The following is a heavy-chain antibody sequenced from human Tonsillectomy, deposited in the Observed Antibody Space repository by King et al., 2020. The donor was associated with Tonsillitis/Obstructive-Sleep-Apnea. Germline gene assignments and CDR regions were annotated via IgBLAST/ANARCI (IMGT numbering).Heavy chain of an antibody. J-gene: IGHJ1*01. V-gene: IGHV1-18*01. CDR3: ARDYYDSSGYYHGYFQH. CDR1: GYTFTSYD. CDR2: SRPYNGDT. D-gene: IGHD3-22*01. Sequence: VQLVESGAEVKKPGASVKVSCKASGYTFTSYDITWVRQAPGQGLEWMGWSRPYNGDTNYAQKLQGRVTMTSDTTTSTAYMERRSLRSDDTAVYYCARDYYDSSGYYHGYFQHWGQGTLVTVSS.